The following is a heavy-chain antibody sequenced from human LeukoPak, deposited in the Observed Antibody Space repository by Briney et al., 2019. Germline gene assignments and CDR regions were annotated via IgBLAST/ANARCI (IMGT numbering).Heavy chain of an antibody. J-gene: IGHJ4*02. V-gene: IGHV3-30*02. CDR1: GFTFSSYG. CDR2: IRYDGSNK. Sequence: GGSLRLSCAASGFTFSSYGMHWVRQAPAKGLARVAFIRYDGSNKYYADSVKGRFTISRDNSKNTLYLQMNSLRAEDTAVYYCAKDFVMVAAAGTYNWGQGTLVTVSS. CDR3: AKDFVMVAAAGTYN. D-gene: IGHD6-13*01.